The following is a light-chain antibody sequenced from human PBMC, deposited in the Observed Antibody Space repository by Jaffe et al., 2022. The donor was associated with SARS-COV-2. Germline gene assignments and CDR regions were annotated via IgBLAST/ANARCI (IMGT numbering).Light chain of an antibody. CDR1: QSVLYSSDNRNY. CDR3: QQYYSSPHT. J-gene: IGKJ2*01. CDR2: WAS. Sequence: DIVMTQSPESLAVSLGERATINCKSSQSVLYSSDNRNYLAWYQHKPGQPPKVLIYWASTRESGVPDRFSGSGSGTDFTLTISSLQAEDVAVYYCQQYYSSPHTFGQGTKLEIK. V-gene: IGKV4-1*01.